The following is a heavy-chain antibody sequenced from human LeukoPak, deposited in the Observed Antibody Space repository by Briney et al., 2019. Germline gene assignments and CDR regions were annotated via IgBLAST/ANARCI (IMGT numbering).Heavy chain of an antibody. CDR2: INKKGSEK. V-gene: IGHV3-7*01. J-gene: IGHJ6*03. CDR3: ARDGFIAVAGNYYYYYYMDV. CDR1: GFTFSSYW. Sequence: GGSLRLSCAASGFTFSSYWMSWVRQAPGKGLEWLANINKKGSEKYYVDSVKGRFTISRDKAKNSLYLQMNSLRAEDTAVYYCARDGFIAVAGNYYYYYYMDVWGKGTTVTVSS. D-gene: IGHD6-19*01.